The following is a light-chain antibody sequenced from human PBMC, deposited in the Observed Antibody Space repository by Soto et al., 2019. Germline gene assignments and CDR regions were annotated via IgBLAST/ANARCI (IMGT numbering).Light chain of an antibody. J-gene: IGKJ4*01. CDR3: QQRNSWPFT. Sequence: EIVLTQSPVTLSLSTGERATLSCRASQSISSHLAWYQQKPGRAPRLLIYDASNRATGIPAKFSGSGSGTDFTLTISSLEPEDFAVYYCQQRNSWPFTFGEGTKVEIK. V-gene: IGKV3-11*01. CDR1: QSISSH. CDR2: DAS.